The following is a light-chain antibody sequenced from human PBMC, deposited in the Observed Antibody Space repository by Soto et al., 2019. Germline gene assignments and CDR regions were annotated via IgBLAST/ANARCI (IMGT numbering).Light chain of an antibody. V-gene: IGLV1-40*01. CDR2: GNS. CDR1: RSNIGAGYD. J-gene: IGLJ2*01. Sequence: QSVLTQPPSVSGAPGQRVTIPCTESRSNIGAGYDVHWYQQLPGTAPKLLIYGNSNRPSGVPDRFSGSKSGTSASLAITGLQAEDEADYYCQSYDSSLSGVVFGGGTKVTVL. CDR3: QSYDSSLSGVV.